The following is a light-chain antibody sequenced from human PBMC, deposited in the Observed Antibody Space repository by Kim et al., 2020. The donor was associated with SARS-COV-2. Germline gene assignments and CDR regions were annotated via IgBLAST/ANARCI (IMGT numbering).Light chain of an antibody. V-gene: IGKV1-39*01. Sequence: AAVGDRVTITCRASQSISSYLNWYQQKPGKAPKHLIYAASSLQSGVPSRFSGSGSGTDFTLTISSLQPEDFATYYCQQSYSTWWTFGQGTKVDIK. CDR3: QQSYSTWWT. J-gene: IGKJ1*01. CDR2: AAS. CDR1: QSISSY.